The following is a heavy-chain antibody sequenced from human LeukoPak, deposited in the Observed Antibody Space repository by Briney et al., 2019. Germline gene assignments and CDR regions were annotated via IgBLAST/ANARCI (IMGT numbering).Heavy chain of an antibody. Sequence: SETLSLTCAVYGGSFSGYYWSWIRQPPGKGLEWIGEINHSGSTNYNPSLKSRVTISVDTSKNQFSLKLSSVTAADTAVYYCARVGFLWFGELWYWGQGTLVTVSS. CDR3: ARVGFLWFGELWY. CDR1: GGSFSGYY. D-gene: IGHD3-10*01. J-gene: IGHJ4*02. V-gene: IGHV4-34*01. CDR2: INHSGST.